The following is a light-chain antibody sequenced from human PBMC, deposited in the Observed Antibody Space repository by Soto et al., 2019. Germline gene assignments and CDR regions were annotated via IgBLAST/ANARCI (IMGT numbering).Light chain of an antibody. V-gene: IGLV1-44*01. CDR3: AAWDDSLNGYV. J-gene: IGLJ1*01. CDR2: TNN. CDR1: TSNIARHT. Sequence: QSVLTQAPSASGTPGRRVTISCSGSTSNIARHTVNWYQQLPGTAPQLLIYTNNQRPSGVPDRFSGSKSGTSASLAISGLQSEDEADYYCAAWDDSLNGYVFGTGTKLTVL.